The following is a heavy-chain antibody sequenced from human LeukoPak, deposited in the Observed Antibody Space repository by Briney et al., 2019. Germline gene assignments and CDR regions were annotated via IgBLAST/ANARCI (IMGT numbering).Heavy chain of an antibody. CDR1: GFTFSSYW. CDR3: ARVGTDYYYYYMDV. J-gene: IGHJ6*03. V-gene: IGHV3-7*01. Sequence: GGSLRLSXAASGFTFSSYWMSWVRQAPGKGLEWVANIKQDGSEKYYVDSVKGRFTISRDNAKNSLYLQMNSLRAEDTAVYYCARVGTDYYYYYMDVWGKGTTVTVSS. CDR2: IKQDGSEK. D-gene: IGHD1-1*01.